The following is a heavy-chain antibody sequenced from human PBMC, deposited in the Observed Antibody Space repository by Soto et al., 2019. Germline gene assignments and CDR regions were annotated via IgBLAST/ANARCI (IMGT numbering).Heavy chain of an antibody. CDR3: ARQLFGELHGLVDV. CDR2: INYSGGT. Sequence: QVQLQESGPSLVKPSETLSLTCTVSGGSLRSYYCSWFRQPPGKGLEWVGYINYSGGTFYNPSLKSRVTMSVDTSNNPYSLMVNAATATDTAVYYCARQLFGELHGLVDVWGQGTTVTVAS. D-gene: IGHD3-10*02. J-gene: IGHJ6*02. CDR1: GGSLRSYY. V-gene: IGHV4-59*08.